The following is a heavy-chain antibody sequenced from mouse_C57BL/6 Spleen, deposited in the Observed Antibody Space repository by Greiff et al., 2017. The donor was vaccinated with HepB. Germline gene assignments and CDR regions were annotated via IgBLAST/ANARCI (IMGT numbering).Heavy chain of an antibody. D-gene: IGHD1-1*01. V-gene: IGHV5-17*01. CDR2: ISSGSSTI. Sequence: EVKLVESGGGLVKPGGSLKLSCAASGFTFSDYGMHWVRQAPEKGLEWVAYISSGSSTIYYADTVKGRFTISRDNAKNTLFLQMTSLRSADTAMYYCARPVGSSASYAMDYWGQGTSVTVSS. J-gene: IGHJ4*01. CDR1: GFTFSDYG. CDR3: ARPVGSSASYAMDY.